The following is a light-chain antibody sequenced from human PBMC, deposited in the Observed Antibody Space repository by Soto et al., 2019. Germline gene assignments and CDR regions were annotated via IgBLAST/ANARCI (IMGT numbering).Light chain of an antibody. CDR3: QPPGSSGT. Sequence: MVLTHSPGTLPLSQGGRATLSCRASQSVSNNYLAWYQQKPGQAPRLLIYGASNRATGIPDRFSGSGSGTAFTLTIRTLQPDDFAVYYCQPPGSSGTFGPGTKVDI. CDR1: QSVSNNY. V-gene: IGKV3-20*01. J-gene: IGKJ1*01. CDR2: GAS.